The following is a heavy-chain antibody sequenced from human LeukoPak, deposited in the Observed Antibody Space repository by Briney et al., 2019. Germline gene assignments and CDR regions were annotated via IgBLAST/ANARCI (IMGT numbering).Heavy chain of an antibody. CDR1: GFTFSNYW. Sequence: GGSLRLSCAASGFTFSNYWMNWVRQAPGKGLEWVANIKQDGGEKSYVDSVKGRFTISRDNAKSSLSLQMNSLRVEDTAVYYCAKWGYIVVVPAAIRDDYWGQGTLVTVSS. J-gene: IGHJ4*02. CDR3: AKWGYIVVVPAAIRDDY. V-gene: IGHV3-7*01. D-gene: IGHD2-2*01. CDR2: IKQDGGEK.